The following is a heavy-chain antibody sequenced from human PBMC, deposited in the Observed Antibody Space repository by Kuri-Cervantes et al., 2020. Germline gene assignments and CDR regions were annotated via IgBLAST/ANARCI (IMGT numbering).Heavy chain of an antibody. CDR1: GFTFSSYG. CDR2: IWYDGSNK. CDR3: AKDFPLTGTLDY. J-gene: IGHJ4*02. V-gene: IGHV3-33*06. D-gene: IGHD7-27*01. Sequence: LSLTCAAPGFTFSSYGMHWVRQAPGKGLEWVAVIWYDGSNKWFTDSVKGRFTFSRDNSKNTLYLQMDSLRAEDTAVYYCAKDFPLTGTLDYWGQGTLVTVSS.